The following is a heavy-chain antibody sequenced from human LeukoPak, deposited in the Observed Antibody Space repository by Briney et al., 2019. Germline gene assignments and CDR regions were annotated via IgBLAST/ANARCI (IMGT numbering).Heavy chain of an antibody. CDR2: IYYSGST. J-gene: IGHJ3*02. CDR3: AREMTSGAFNI. CDR1: GGSISNYY. Sequence: PSETLSLTCTVSGGSISNYYWSWIRQPPGKGLEWIGYIYYSGSTNYSPSLKSRVTISVDTSKNQFSLKLSSVTAADTAVYYCAREMTSGAFNIWGQGTMVTVSS. V-gene: IGHV4-59*01. D-gene: IGHD1-26*01.